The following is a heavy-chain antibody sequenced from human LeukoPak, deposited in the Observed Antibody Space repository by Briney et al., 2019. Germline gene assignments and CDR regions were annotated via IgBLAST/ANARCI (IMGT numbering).Heavy chain of an antibody. V-gene: IGHV3-11*06. CDR1: GFTFSDYY. CDR2: ISSSSSYT. Sequence: KPGGSQRLSCAASGFTFSDYYMSWLRQAPGKGLEWVSYISSSSSYTNYADSVKGRFTISRDNAKNSLYLQMNSLRAEDTAVYYCARLLPPIVATSHWFDPWGQGTLVTVSS. D-gene: IGHD5-12*01. J-gene: IGHJ5*02. CDR3: ARLLPPIVATSHWFDP.